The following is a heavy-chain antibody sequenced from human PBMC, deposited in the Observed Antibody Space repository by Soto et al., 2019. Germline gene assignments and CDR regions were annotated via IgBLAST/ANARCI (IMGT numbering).Heavy chain of an antibody. J-gene: IGHJ4*02. V-gene: IGHV1-69*06. CDR3: AIRPNYDSSGYAPFDY. CDR2: IIPIFGTA. Sequence: ASVKVSCKASGGTFSSYAISWVRQAPGQGLEWTGGIIPIFGTANYAQKFQGRVTITADKSTSTAYMELSSLRSEDTAVYYRAIRPNYDSSGYAPFDYWGQGTLVTVSS. CDR1: GGTFSSYA. D-gene: IGHD3-22*01.